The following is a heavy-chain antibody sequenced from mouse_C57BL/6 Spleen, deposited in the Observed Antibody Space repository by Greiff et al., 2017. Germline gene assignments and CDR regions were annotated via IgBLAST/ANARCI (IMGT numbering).Heavy chain of an antibody. D-gene: IGHD2-3*01. CDR2: ISSGGSYT. V-gene: IGHV5-6*02. CDR1: GFTFSSYG. CDR3: ARRWLLDYYAMCY. J-gene: IGHJ4*01. Sequence: EVVLVESGGDLVKPGGSLKLSCAASGFTFSSYGMSWVRQTPDKRLEWVATISSGGSYTCYADSVKGRFTISRDNAKNTLYLQRSSLKSEDTAMYYCARRWLLDYYAMCYWGPGTSVTVST.